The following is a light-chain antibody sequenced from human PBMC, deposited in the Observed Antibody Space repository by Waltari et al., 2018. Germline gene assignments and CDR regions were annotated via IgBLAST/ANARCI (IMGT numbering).Light chain of an antibody. J-gene: IGKJ4*01. CDR3: QHLNSYPLN. Sequence: DIYLTQSPSFLSASVGDRVTITCRASQDIHSYLAWYQLRPGQAPRLIIYVASKLQSGVPSRFSGSGTGTDFTLTISGLQPEDFATYYGQHLNSYPLNFGGGTKVEIK. V-gene: IGKV1-9*01. CDR1: QDIHSY. CDR2: VAS.